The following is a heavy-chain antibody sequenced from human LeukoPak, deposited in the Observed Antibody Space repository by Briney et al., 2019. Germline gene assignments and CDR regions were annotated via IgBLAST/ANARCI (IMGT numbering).Heavy chain of an antibody. V-gene: IGHV1-3*01. D-gene: IGHD3-9*01. CDR1: GYTFTSYG. CDR3: ARPGGPTYYDILTGSYNWFDP. Sequence: ASVKVSCKAYGYTFTSYGISWVRQAPGQRLEWMGWINAGNGNTKYSQKFQGRVTITRDTSASTAYMELSSLRSEDTAVYYCARPGGPTYYDILTGSYNWFDPWGQGTLVTVSS. CDR2: INAGNGNT. J-gene: IGHJ5*02.